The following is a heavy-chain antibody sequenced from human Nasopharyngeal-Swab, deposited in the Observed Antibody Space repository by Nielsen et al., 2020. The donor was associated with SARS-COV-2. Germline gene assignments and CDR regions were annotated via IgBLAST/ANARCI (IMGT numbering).Heavy chain of an antibody. D-gene: IGHD5-24*01. J-gene: IGHJ6*02. CDR1: GFTFSSYD. Sequence: GESLKISCAASGFTFSSYDMHWVRQATGKGLEWVSAIGTAGDTYYPGSVKGRFTISRENAKNSLYLQMNSLRAGDTAVYYCARGWRDGYSHYYYYGMDVRGQGTTVTVSS. CDR2: IGTAGDT. V-gene: IGHV3-13*04. CDR3: ARGWRDGYSHYYYYGMDV.